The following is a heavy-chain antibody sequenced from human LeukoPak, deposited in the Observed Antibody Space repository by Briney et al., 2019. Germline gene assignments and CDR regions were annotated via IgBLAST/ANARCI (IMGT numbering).Heavy chain of an antibody. Sequence: PGGSLRLSCAASGFTFSNYAMIWVRQAPGKGLEWVSVISGSGGSTYYADSVKGLFTISRDNSKNTLFLQMNSLRAEDTAVYYCAKKSVRPDWGQGTLVTVSS. CDR1: GFTFSNYA. V-gene: IGHV3-23*01. D-gene: IGHD2-2*01. CDR2: ISGSGGST. CDR3: AKKSVRPD. J-gene: IGHJ4*02.